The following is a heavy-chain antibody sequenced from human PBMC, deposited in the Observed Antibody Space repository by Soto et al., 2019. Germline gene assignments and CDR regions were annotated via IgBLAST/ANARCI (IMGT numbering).Heavy chain of an antibody. V-gene: IGHV3-15*07. CDR3: NTGYGSQAWDGY. J-gene: IGHJ4*02. Sequence: EVQLVESGGDLVKPGGCLRLSCAASGYTFSYTWMNWVRQAPGKGLEWVGVIKNKNAGWTTAYAAPVRGRFAISRDDSKHMVYLQMDSLKTEVTAVYYCNTGYGSQAWDGYWGQGTLVTVSS. CDR1: GYTFSYTW. CDR2: IKNKNAGWTT. D-gene: IGHD5-18*01.